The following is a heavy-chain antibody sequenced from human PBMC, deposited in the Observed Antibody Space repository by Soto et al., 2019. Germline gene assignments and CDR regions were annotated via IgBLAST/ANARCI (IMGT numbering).Heavy chain of an antibody. CDR2: ISYDGSNK. Sequence: GGSLRLSCAASGFTFGSYGMHWVRQAPGKGLEWVAVISYDGSNKYYADSVKGRFTISRDNSKNTLYLQMNSLRAEDTAVYYCAKNRGYSGYDYYFDYWGQGTLVTVSS. J-gene: IGHJ4*02. D-gene: IGHD5-12*01. CDR3: AKNRGYSGYDYYFDY. V-gene: IGHV3-30*18. CDR1: GFTFGSYG.